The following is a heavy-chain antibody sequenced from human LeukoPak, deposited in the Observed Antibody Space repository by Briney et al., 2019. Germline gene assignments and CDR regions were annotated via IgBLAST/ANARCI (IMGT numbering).Heavy chain of an antibody. CDR3: AKDRCSNGIGCYYYYMDV. CDR1: GFTFSSYS. D-gene: IGHD2-8*01. CDR2: IRSRSSSI. Sequence: GGSLRLSCAASGFTFSSYSMNWVRQAPGKGLEWVSSIRSRSSSIYYADSVKGRFTISRDNAKNSLYLQMNSLRAEDTAVYYCAKDRCSNGIGCYYYYMDVWGKGTTVTISS. V-gene: IGHV3-21*01. J-gene: IGHJ6*03.